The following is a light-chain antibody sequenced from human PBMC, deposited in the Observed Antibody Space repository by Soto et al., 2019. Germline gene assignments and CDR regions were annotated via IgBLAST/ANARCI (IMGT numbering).Light chain of an antibody. V-gene: IGLV1-40*01. J-gene: IGLJ2*01. CDR2: GNS. CDR1: SSNIGAGYD. Sequence: QSVLTQPPSMFGAPGQRVTISCSGSSSNIGAGYDVHWYQQVPGTGPKLLIYGNSNRPSGVPDRFSGSKSGTSASLAITGLQAEDEADYYCQSYDISLSGSVFGGGTKLTVL. CDR3: QSYDISLSGSV.